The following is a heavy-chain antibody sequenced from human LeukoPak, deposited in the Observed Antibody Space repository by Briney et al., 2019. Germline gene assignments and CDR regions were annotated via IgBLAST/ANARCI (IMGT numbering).Heavy chain of an antibody. Sequence: SETLSLTCTVSGGSISSSSYYWGWIRQPAGKGLEWIGRIYTSGSTNYNPSLKSRVTMSVDTSKNQFSLKLSSVTAADTAVYYCARVGGSPRGSYYPEYNWFDPWGQGTLVTVSS. V-gene: IGHV4-61*02. CDR3: ARVGGSPRGSYYPEYNWFDP. J-gene: IGHJ5*02. D-gene: IGHD1-26*01. CDR1: GGSISSSSYY. CDR2: IYTSGST.